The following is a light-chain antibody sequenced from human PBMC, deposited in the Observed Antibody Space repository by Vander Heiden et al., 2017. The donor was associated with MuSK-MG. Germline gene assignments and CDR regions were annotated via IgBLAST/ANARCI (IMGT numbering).Light chain of an antibody. Sequence: IQMTQSPSSLSASVGDRVTISCRASQSISTSLNWYHQKPGKAPKLLIYAASSLQSGVPSRFSGSGSGTDFTLTISSLQPEDFATYYCQQNYSTFTFGPGTKVHIK. CDR3: QQNYSTFT. J-gene: IGKJ3*01. V-gene: IGKV1-39*01. CDR1: QSISTS. CDR2: AAS.